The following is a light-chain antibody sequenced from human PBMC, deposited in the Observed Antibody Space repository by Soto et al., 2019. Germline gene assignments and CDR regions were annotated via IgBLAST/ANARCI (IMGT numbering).Light chain of an antibody. CDR2: DAS. CDR1: QSVRGNY. CDR3: QQSGGSPRT. J-gene: IGKJ1*01. Sequence: VLTLYPATLSLSPGETVTPSNGAGQSVRGNYLAWYQQNPGLARILLLFDASTRSTGSPDRFSGSGSGTDLTLTIHRLEPEDSGVYYCQQSGGSPRTYGQGTTVDLK. V-gene: IGKV3D-20*01.